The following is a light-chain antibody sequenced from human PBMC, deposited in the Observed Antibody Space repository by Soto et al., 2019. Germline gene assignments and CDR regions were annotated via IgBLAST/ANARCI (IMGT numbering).Light chain of an antibody. CDR3: QSCRNVPYI. CDR2: SAT. CDR1: HFISNF. Sequence: DIQMTQSPSSLSASAGDSVTITCRASHFISNFLAWYHLRPGKPPRLLIYSATTLHSGVPSRFRGSGVGTDFTLTISGLQPEDAGTYYCQSCRNVPYIFVQGTRVE. J-gene: IGKJ2*01. V-gene: IGKV1-27*01.